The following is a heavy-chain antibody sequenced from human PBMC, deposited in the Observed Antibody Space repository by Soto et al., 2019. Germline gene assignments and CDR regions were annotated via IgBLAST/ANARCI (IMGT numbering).Heavy chain of an antibody. V-gene: IGHV3-30-3*01. J-gene: IGHJ5*02. CDR3: AREYCSGGSCYSREVPVESRDWFDP. Sequence: ESGGGVVQPGRSLRLSCAASGFTFSSYAMHWVRQAPGKGLEWVAVISYDGSNKYYADSVKGRFTISRDNSKNTLYLQMNSLRAEDTAVYYCAREYCSGGSCYSREVPVESRDWFDPWGQGTLVTVSS. D-gene: IGHD2-15*01. CDR2: ISYDGSNK. CDR1: GFTFSSYA.